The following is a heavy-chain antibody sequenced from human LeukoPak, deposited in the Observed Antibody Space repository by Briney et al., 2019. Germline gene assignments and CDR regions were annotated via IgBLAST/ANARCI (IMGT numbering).Heavy chain of an antibody. V-gene: IGHV1-18*01. D-gene: IGHD6-19*01. Sequence: GASVKVSCKASGYTFSSYGISWVRQAPGQGLEWMGWISVYNGNTNYAQKFQGRVTMTTDTSTSTAYMELRSLRSDDTAVYYCARGGNSGWRTPNDDYWGQGTLVTVSS. CDR1: GYTFSSYG. CDR3: ARGGNSGWRTPNDDY. J-gene: IGHJ4*02. CDR2: ISVYNGNT.